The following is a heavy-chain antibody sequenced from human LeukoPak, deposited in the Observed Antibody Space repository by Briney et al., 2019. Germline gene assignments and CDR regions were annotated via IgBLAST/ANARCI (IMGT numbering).Heavy chain of an antibody. Sequence: PSETLSLTCTVSGGSISSYYWSWVRQPPGKGMERVGYIYYSGSTNYNPSLKSRVTISVDTYKKQFSLKLSSVTAADTAVYYCARDGAYDFWSGYHPGYFDYWGQGTLVTVSS. CDR3: ARDGAYDFWSGYHPGYFDY. CDR2: IYYSGST. D-gene: IGHD3-3*01. V-gene: IGHV4-59*01. CDR1: GGSISSYY. J-gene: IGHJ4*02.